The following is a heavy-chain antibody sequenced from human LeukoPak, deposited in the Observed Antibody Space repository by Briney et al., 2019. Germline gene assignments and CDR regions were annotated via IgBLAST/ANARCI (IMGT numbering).Heavy chain of an antibody. J-gene: IGHJ6*03. V-gene: IGHV4-34*01. Sequence: SETLSLTCGVSGGSFSGYYWSWIRQSPGKGLEWIGEINESGSTDYNPSLMSRVTISLDTSKNQFSLKLSSVTAADTAVYYCARDSTTVTMSPHYYMDVWGKGTTVTVSS. CDR3: ARDSTTVTMSPHYYMDV. D-gene: IGHD4-11*01. CDR2: INESGST. CDR1: GGSFSGYY.